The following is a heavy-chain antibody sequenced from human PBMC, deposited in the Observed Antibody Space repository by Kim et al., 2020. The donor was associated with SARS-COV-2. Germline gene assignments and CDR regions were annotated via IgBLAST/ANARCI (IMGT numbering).Heavy chain of an antibody. V-gene: IGHV4-31*03. D-gene: IGHD2-21*02. Sequence: SETLSLTCTVSGGSISSGGYYWSWIRQHPGKGLEWIGYIYYSGSTYYNPSLKSRVTISVDTSKNQFSLKLSSVTAADTAVYYCARERTCGGDCYSRSWEHWYFDLWGRGTLVTVSS. J-gene: IGHJ2*01. CDR3: ARERTCGGDCYSRSWEHWYFDL. CDR2: IYYSGST. CDR1: GGSISSGGYY.